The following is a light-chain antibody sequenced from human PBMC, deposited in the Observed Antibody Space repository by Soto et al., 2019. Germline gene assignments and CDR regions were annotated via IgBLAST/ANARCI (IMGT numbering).Light chain of an antibody. V-gene: IGLV4-69*01. Sequence: QLVLTQSPSASASLGASVRLTCTPSSGNSTYSIAWHQQQPEKGPRFLMNLNSDGSLSKGDGIPDRFSGSTSGAERYLTISSLQSEDEADYYCQTWGPGFRVFGGGTKLTVL. CDR3: QTWGPGFRV. J-gene: IGLJ2*01. CDR1: SGNSTYS. CDR2: LNSDGSL.